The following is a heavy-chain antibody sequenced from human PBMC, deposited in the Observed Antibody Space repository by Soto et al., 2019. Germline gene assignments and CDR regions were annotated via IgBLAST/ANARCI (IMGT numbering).Heavy chain of an antibody. CDR3: ARPNSGYVWDWFDP. CDR1: GFTFSSYG. CDR2: IWYDGSNK. V-gene: IGHV3-33*01. J-gene: IGHJ5*02. D-gene: IGHD5-12*01. Sequence: QVQLVESGGGVVQPGRSLRLSCAASGFTFSSYGMHWVRQAPGKGLEWVAVIWYDGSNKYYADSVKGRFTISRDNSKNTLYLQMNSLRDEDTAVYYCARPNSGYVWDWFDPWGQGTLVTVSS.